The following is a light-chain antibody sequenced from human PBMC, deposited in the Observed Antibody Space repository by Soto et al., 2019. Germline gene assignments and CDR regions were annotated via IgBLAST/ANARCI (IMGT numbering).Light chain of an antibody. CDR3: SSYTSSTTLAYI. V-gene: IGLV2-14*01. CDR1: SSDVGGYNY. Sequence: QSVLTQPASVSGSPGQSITISCTGTSSDVGGYNYVSWYQQHPGKAPKLMIYEVSNRPSGVSNRFSGSKSGNAASLTISGLQAEDEADYYCSSYTSSTTLAYIYGPAPKVT. J-gene: IGLJ1*01. CDR2: EVS.